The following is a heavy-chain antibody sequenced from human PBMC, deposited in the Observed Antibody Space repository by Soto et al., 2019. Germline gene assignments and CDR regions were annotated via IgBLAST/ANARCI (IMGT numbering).Heavy chain of an antibody. D-gene: IGHD2-2*01. Sequence: EVRLLESGGGLVQPGGSLRLSCAASGFTFSNYAMTWVRQAPGKGLEWVSGLNGRGGSTSSADSGKGRFAISRDNSKNMRYLKMNSRRDGDTAVYYCARGFSAGKGSPPAYWGQGTLFTASS. CDR1: GFTFSNYA. CDR2: LNGRGGST. CDR3: ARGFSAGKGSPPAY. V-gene: IGHV3-23*01. J-gene: IGHJ4*02.